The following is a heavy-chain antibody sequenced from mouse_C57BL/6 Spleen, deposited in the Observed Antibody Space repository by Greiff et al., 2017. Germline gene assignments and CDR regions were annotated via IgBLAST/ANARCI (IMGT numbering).Heavy chain of an antibody. J-gene: IGHJ3*01. CDR3: APSYGNGAWFAY. Sequence: EVQLQQSGPELVKPGASVKMSCKASGYTFTDYNMHWVKQSHGKSLEWIGYINPNNGGTSYNQKFKGKATVTVNKSSSTAYMELRSLTSEDSAVYYCAPSYGNGAWFAYWGQGTLVTVSA. CDR2: INPNNGGT. CDR1: GYTFTDYN. D-gene: IGHD2-1*01. V-gene: IGHV1-22*01.